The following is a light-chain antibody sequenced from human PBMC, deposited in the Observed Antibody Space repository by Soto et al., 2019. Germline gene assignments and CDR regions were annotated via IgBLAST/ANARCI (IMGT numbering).Light chain of an antibody. Sequence: ELVLTQSPATLSLSPGEKATISCRASQNVSSYLAWYQQKPGQAPRLLIYDASNRATGIPARFSGSGSGTDFALTISSLEPEDFAVYYCQQRSNWPTFGGGTKVDIK. CDR2: DAS. V-gene: IGKV3-11*01. J-gene: IGKJ4*01. CDR3: QQRSNWPT. CDR1: QNVSSY.